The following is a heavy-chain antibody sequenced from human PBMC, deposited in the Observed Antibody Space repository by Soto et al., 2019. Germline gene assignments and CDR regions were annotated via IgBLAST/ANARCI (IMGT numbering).Heavy chain of an antibody. CDR3: ARDYQEQLADYYYYYGMDV. D-gene: IGHD6-13*01. J-gene: IGHJ6*02. V-gene: IGHV1-18*04. Sequence: ASVKVSCKASGYTFTSYGISWVRQAPGQGLEWMGWISAYNGNTNYAQKLQGRVTMTTDTSTSTAYMELRSLRSDDTAVYYCARDYQEQLADYYYYYGMDVWGQGTTVTVSS. CDR1: GYTFTSYG. CDR2: ISAYNGNT.